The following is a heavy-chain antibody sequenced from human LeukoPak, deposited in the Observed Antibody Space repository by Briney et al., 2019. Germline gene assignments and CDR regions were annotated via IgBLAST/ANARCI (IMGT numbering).Heavy chain of an antibody. D-gene: IGHD2-21*02. CDR3: ARQVTPMRY. J-gene: IGHJ4*02. V-gene: IGHV3-23*01. CDR2: ISGSYGTT. CDR1: GFTFSSYA. Sequence: GGSLRLSCAASGFTFSSYAMSWLRQAPGKGLEWVSSISGSYGTTYYADSVKGRFTISRDNSKNTLYLQMNSLRAEDTAVYYCARQVTPMRYWGQGTLVTVSS.